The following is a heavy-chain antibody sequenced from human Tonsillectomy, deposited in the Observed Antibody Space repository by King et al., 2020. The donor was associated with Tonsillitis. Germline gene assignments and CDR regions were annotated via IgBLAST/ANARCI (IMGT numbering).Heavy chain of an antibody. J-gene: IGHJ4*02. CDR3: AKRPYDYLWGSHRPETYYFDS. CDR2: VYHSGNT. D-gene: IGHD3-16*02. Sequence: VQLQESGPRLVKPSETLSLSCSVSRYSITSGYSWGWIRQPPGKALEWIATVYHSGNTYYNPSLNSRVSISVDTSKNQFSLNLTAVTVADTAIYYCAKRPYDYLWGSHRPETYYFDSWGQGTLVTVSA. V-gene: IGHV4-38-2*01. CDR1: RYSITSGYS.